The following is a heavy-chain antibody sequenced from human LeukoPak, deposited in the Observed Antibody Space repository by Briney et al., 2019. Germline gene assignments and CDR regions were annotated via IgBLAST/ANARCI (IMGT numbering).Heavy chain of an antibody. V-gene: IGHV1-46*01. CDR1: GYTFTSYY. D-gene: IGHD6-13*01. J-gene: IGHJ6*02. CDR3: ARERQQPTNYYYGMDV. CDR2: INPSGGST. Sequence: ASVKVSCKASGYTFTSYYMHWVRQAPGQGLEWMGIINPSGGSTSYAQKFQGRVTMTRDTSTSTVYMELSSLRSEDTAVYYCARERQQPTNYYYGMDVWGQGTTVTVSS.